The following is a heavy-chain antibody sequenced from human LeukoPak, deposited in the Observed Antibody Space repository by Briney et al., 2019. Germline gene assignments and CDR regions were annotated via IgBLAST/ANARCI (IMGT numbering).Heavy chain of an antibody. V-gene: IGHV3-20*04. CDR3: AREEGSGYHRLYYFDY. CDR2: INWNGGST. CDR1: GFTFDDYG. J-gene: IGHJ4*02. D-gene: IGHD3-22*01. Sequence: GGSLRLSCAASGFTFDDYGMSWVRQAPGKGLEWVSGINWNGGSTGYADSVKGRFTISRDNAKNSLYLQMNSLRAEDTALYYCAREEGSGYHRLYYFDYWGQGTLVTVSS.